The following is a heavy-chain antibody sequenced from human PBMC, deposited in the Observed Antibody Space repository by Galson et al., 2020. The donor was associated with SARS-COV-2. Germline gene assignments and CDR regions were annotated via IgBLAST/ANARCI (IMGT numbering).Heavy chain of an antibody. Sequence: ASVKVSCKASGYTFTSYGISWVRQAPGQGLEWMGWISAYNGNTHYAQKLQGSVTMTTDTSTSTAYMELRSLRSDDTAVYYCARDNRARYYDILTGRPRNWYFDLWGRGTLVTVSS. J-gene: IGHJ2*01. CDR3: ARDNRARYYDILTGRPRNWYFDL. CDR2: ISAYNGNT. D-gene: IGHD3-9*01. CDR1: GYTFTSYG. V-gene: IGHV1-18*01.